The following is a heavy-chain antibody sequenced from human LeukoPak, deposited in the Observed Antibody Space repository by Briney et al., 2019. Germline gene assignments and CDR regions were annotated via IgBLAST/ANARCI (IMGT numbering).Heavy chain of an antibody. J-gene: IGHJ5*02. CDR2: IKQDGGQK. CDR3: ARASDPWLQLT. D-gene: IGHD5-24*01. CDR1: GFTFSNYW. V-gene: IGHV3-7*05. Sequence: GGSLRLSCAASGFTFSNYWMIWVRQAPGRGLEWVGNIKQDGGQKRYADSVRDRFTISRDNAQTSLYLQMNSLRAEDTAVYYCARASDPWLQLTWGQGTLVTVSA.